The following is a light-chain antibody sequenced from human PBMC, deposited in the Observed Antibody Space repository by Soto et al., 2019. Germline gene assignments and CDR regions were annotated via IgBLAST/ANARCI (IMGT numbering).Light chain of an antibody. Sequence: IVLTQSPATLSLSPGERATLSCRASQSVRTFVAWYQQKSGQAPRLLIYDALNRATGIPARFSGSGSGTDFTLTISSLEPEDFAVYYCQQRYDWPPNTFGQGTRLEIK. J-gene: IGKJ5*01. CDR2: DAL. V-gene: IGKV3-11*01. CDR1: QSVRTF. CDR3: QQRYDWPPNT.